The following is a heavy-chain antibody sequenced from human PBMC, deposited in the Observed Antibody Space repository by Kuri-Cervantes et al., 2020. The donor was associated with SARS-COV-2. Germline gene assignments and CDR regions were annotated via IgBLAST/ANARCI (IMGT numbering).Heavy chain of an antibody. V-gene: IGHV3-30*18. Sequence: GESLKISCAASGFAFSNYGMHWVRQAPGKGPEWVAVISYEATNKYYAASVKGRFTISRDNSKNTLYLQMNSLRAEDTAVYFCAKDSSIVVGRKGYYGMDVWGQGTTVTVSS. CDR1: GFAFSNYG. CDR2: ISYEATNK. CDR3: AKDSSIVVGRKGYYGMDV. D-gene: IGHD2-2*01. J-gene: IGHJ6*02.